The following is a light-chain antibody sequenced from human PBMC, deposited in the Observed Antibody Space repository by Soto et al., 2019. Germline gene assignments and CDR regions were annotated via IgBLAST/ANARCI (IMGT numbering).Light chain of an antibody. Sequence: DIQLTQSPSFLSASEGDRVTITCRASQGISTYLAWYQQRPGKAPKLLIYAASTLQSGVPSRFSGGGSGTEFTLTISSLQPEEFANYYCQQLNSYPLTFGGGTTVEIK. V-gene: IGKV1-9*01. CDR2: AAS. CDR3: QQLNSYPLT. CDR1: QGISTY. J-gene: IGKJ4*01.